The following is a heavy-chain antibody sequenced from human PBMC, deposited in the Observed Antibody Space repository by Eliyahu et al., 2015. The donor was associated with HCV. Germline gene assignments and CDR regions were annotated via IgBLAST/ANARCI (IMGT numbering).Heavy chain of an antibody. Sequence: QVQLQESGPGLVKPSETLSLTCXVSGGSIXTYXWRWXRQPPGKGLEWIXYIHYSGSTNSXPSLKSRVTISIDTSKNQFSLNLTSVTAADTAMYYCASGGGGIAVTGTGGWFDPWGQGTLVTVSS. J-gene: IGHJ5*02. V-gene: IGHV4-59*01. CDR3: ASGGGGIAVTGTGGWFDP. D-gene: IGHD6-19*01. CDR2: IHYSGST. CDR1: GGSIXTYX.